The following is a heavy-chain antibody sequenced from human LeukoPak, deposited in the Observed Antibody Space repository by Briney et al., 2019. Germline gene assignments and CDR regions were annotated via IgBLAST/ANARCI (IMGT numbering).Heavy chain of an antibody. CDR1: GGSISSSSYY. CDR2: IYYSGST. J-gene: IGHJ4*02. Sequence: SVTLSLTCTVSGGSISSSSYYWGWIRQPPGKGLEWIGSIYYSGSTYYNPSLKSRVTISVDTSKNQFSLKLSSVTAADTAVYYCARDYPDIVVVVAAAWRMASRFDYWGQGTLVTVSS. V-gene: IGHV4-39*07. CDR3: ARDYPDIVVVVAAAWRMASRFDY. D-gene: IGHD2-15*01.